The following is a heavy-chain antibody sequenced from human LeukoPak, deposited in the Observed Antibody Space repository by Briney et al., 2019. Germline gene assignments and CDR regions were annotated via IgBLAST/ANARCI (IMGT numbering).Heavy chain of an antibody. J-gene: IGHJ5*02. CDR3: ARGLGTYGSGWLPVGWFDR. D-gene: IGHD6-19*01. CDR2: IYPGDSDT. V-gene: IGHV5-51*01. Sequence: GESLQISCKGSGYSFTSYWIGWVRQMPGKGLEWMGIIYPGDSDTRYSPSFQGQVTISADKSISTDCLQWSSLKASDTGMYYCARGLGTYGSGWLPVGWFDRWGQGTLVSVSS. CDR1: GYSFTSYW.